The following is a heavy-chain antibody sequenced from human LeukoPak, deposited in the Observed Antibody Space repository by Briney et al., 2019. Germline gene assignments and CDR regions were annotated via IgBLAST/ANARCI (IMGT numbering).Heavy chain of an antibody. CDR3: ARDPYGGDYFDY. J-gene: IGHJ4*02. V-gene: IGHV3-53*01. Sequence: SGGSLRLSCAASGFTVSSNYMSWVRQAPGKGLEWVSVIYSGGSTYYADSVKGRFTTSRDNSKNTLYLQMNSLRAEDTAVYYCARDPYGGDYFDYWGQGTLVTVSS. D-gene: IGHD4-17*01. CDR1: GFTVSSNY. CDR2: IYSGGST.